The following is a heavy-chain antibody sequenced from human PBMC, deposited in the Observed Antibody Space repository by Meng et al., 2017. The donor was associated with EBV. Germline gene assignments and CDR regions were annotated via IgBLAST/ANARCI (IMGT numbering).Heavy chain of an antibody. CDR1: GGPFRYYA. CDR2: FLPRLGAP. D-gene: IGHD3-10*01. J-gene: IGHJ4*02. Sequence: VWLGQSAAEVKKPGSSVKVSCKTSGGPFRYYAISWVRQAPGQGLEWLGGFLPRLGAPNYAQKFHGRVKITADESTGTHYVDLSSLRSEDTAIYYCASESGRGYTPDYWGQGTLVTVSS. V-gene: IGHV1-69*01. CDR3: ASESGRGYTPDY.